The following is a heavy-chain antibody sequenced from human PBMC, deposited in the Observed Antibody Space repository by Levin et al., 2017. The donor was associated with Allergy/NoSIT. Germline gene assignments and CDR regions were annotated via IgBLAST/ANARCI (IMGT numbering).Heavy chain of an antibody. D-gene: IGHD5-18*01. J-gene: IGHJ4*02. CDR2: ISSSGGST. V-gene: IGHV3-64D*06. CDR3: VKSPDTANRAPIDY. CDR1: GFTFSSYG. Sequence: TGGSLRLSCSASGFTFSSYGMHWVRQAPGKGLQYVSAISSSGGSTYYADSVKGRFTISRDNSKNTLYLQMSSLRAEDTAVYYCVKSPDTANRAPIDYWGQGTLVTVSS.